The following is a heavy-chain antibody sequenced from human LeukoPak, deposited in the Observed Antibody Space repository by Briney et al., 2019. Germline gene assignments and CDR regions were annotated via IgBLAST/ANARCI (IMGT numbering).Heavy chain of an antibody. D-gene: IGHD2-2*02. CDR2: IYYSGNT. CDR1: GGSISSSSYY. V-gene: IGHV4-39*01. J-gene: IGHJ4*02. CDR3: ARHGHTSPFEY. Sequence: PSETLSLTCTFSGGSISSSSYYWGWIRQPPGKGLEWIGSIYYSGNTYYNPSLKSRVTISVDTSKNQFALKLSSVIAADTAVYYCARHGHTSPFEYWGQGTLVTVSS.